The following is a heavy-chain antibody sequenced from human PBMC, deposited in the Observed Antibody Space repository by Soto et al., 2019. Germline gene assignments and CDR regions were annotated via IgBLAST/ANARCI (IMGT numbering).Heavy chain of an antibody. CDR1: GYPFTDYY. D-gene: IGHD3-22*01. J-gene: IGHJ1*01. CDR3: ARGYYFDSSGYYSREFLQH. V-gene: IGHV1-46*01. CDR2: ISPSGGGT. Sequence: ASVKISCKASGYPFTDYYMHWVRQAPGRGLEWVGIISPSGGGTKYAQKFQGRVTMTRDTSTNTAYMELRSLRSEDTAIYYCARGYYFDSSGYYSREFLQHWGQGTLVTVFS.